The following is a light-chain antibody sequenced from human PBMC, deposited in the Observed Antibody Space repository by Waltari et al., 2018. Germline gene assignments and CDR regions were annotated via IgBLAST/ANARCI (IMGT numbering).Light chain of an antibody. CDR3: QTWDSNTGV. CDR1: GLGNKY. CDR2: QDS. V-gene: IGLV3-1*01. J-gene: IGLJ2*01. Sequence: SYDLIQPPSVSVSPGPTASITCSGDGLGNKYVYWDQQKSGQSPILVIYQDSNRPSGIPERFSGSNSGNTATLTIRGTQALDEADFYCQTWDSNTGVFGGGTKLTVL.